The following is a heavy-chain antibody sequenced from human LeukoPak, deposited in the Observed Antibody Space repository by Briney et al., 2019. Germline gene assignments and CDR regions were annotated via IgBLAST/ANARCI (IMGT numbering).Heavy chain of an antibody. V-gene: IGHV4-34*01. CDR2: INHSGST. CDR1: GGSFSGYY. Sequence: PSETLSLTCAVYGGSFSGYYWSWIRQPPGKGLEWIGEINHSGSTNYNPSLKSRVTISVDTSKNQFSLKLSSVTAADTAVYYCARGPMATSYFDYWGQGTLVTVSS. J-gene: IGHJ4*02. CDR3: ARGPMATSYFDY. D-gene: IGHD5-24*01.